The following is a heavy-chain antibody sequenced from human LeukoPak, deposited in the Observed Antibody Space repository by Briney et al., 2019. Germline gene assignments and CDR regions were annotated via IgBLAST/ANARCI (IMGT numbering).Heavy chain of an antibody. Sequence: PSETLSLTCTVSGGSISSSSYYWGWIRQPPGKGLEWIGSIYYSGSTYYNPSLKSRVTISVDTSKNQFSLKLSSVTAADTAVYYCARGFTAMVNFDYWGQGTLVTVSS. V-gene: IGHV4-39*01. CDR1: GGSISSSSYY. J-gene: IGHJ4*02. CDR3: ARGFTAMVNFDY. CDR2: IYYSGST. D-gene: IGHD5-18*01.